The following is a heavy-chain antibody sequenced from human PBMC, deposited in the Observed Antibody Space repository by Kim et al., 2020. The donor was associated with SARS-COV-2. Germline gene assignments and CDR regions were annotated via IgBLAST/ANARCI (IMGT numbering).Heavy chain of an antibody. J-gene: IGHJ6*02. CDR3: ARSYSYSGYYFYGMDV. V-gene: IGHV4-59*01. D-gene: IGHD2-15*01. Sequence: SLKSRVTISVDTSKNQFSLKLSSVTAADTAVYYCARSYSYSGYYFYGMDVWGQGTTVTVSS.